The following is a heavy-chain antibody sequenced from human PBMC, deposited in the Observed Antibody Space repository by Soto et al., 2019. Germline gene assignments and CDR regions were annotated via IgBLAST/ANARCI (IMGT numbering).Heavy chain of an antibody. CDR3: ARDGLSSSSSFDY. V-gene: IGHV5-10-1*04. CDR1: GYSFTSYW. J-gene: IGHJ4*02. Sequence: GESLKISCKGSGYSFTSYWISWVRQMPGKGLEWMGRIDPDDSDAKYSPSFQGQVTMSADKSISTAYLQWTSLKASDTAMYYCARDGLSSSSSFDYWGQGTLVTVSS. D-gene: IGHD6-6*01. CDR2: IDPDDSDA.